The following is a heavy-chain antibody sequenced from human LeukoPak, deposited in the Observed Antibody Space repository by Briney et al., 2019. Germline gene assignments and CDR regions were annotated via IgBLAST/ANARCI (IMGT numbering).Heavy chain of an antibody. D-gene: IGHD5-12*01. CDR1: GFTFSSYS. Sequence: GGSLRLSCAASGFTFSSYSMNWVRQAPGKGLEWVSSISSSSSYIYYADSVKGRFTISRDNAKNSLYLQMNSLRAEGTAVYYCARDLIVATETWGQGTLVTVSS. CDR3: ARDLIVATET. CDR2: ISSSSSYI. V-gene: IGHV3-21*01. J-gene: IGHJ4*02.